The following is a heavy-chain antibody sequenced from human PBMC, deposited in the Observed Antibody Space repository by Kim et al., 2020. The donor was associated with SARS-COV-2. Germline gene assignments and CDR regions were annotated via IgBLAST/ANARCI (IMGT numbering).Heavy chain of an antibody. CDR2: INSDGNST. J-gene: IGHJ4*02. V-gene: IGHV3-74*01. D-gene: IGHD1-26*01. Sequence: GGSLRLSCAASGFTFSSYWMHWVRQSPGKGLVWVSRINSDGNSTNYADSVKGRFTISRDNAKNTLYLQMNSLRAEDTAVYYCARGGLGFEYWGQGTLVTVSS. CDR1: GFTFSSYW. CDR3: ARGGLGFEY.